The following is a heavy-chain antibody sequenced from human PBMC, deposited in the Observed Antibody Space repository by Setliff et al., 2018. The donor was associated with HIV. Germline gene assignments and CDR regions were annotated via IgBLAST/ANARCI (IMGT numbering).Heavy chain of an antibody. V-gene: IGHV4-30-4*08. CDR1: GGSISSGDYY. Sequence: PSETLSLTCTVSGGSISSGDYYWSWIRQPPGKGLEWIGNIYDSESTYYNPSLNDRATTSLDTSKNQFSPKLSSGTAADTAVYYCARGFRAYYYGSGRGNWFDPWGQGTLVTVSS. CDR3: ARGFRAYYYGSGRGNWFDP. D-gene: IGHD3-10*01. CDR2: IYDSEST. J-gene: IGHJ5*02.